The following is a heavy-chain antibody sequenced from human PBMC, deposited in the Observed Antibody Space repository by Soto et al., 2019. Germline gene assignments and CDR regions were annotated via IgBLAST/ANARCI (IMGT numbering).Heavy chain of an antibody. CDR3: ARNWVDAFDI. CDR2: IKQDGSEK. V-gene: IGHV3-7*03. CDR1: GSTFSSYW. J-gene: IGHJ3*02. Sequence: GGSLRLSCAASGSTFSSYWMSWVRQAPGKGLEWVANIKQDGSEKYYVDSVKGRFTISRDNAKNSLYLQMNSLRAEDTAVYYCARNWVDAFDIWGQGTMVTVSS. D-gene: IGHD7-27*01.